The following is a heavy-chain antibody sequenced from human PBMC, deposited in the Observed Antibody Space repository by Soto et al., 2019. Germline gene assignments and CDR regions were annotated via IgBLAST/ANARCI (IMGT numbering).Heavy chain of an antibody. CDR1: GFTFSSYA. D-gene: IGHD3-22*01. CDR2: ISGSGGST. V-gene: IGHV3-23*01. J-gene: IGHJ6*03. Sequence: GGSLRLSCAASGFTFSSYAMSWVRQAPGKGLEWVSAISGSGGSTYYADSVKGRFTISRDNSKNTLYLQMNSLRAEDTAVYYCAKAQSGYYNYYYYYMDVWGKGTTVTVSS. CDR3: AKAQSGYYNYYYYYMDV.